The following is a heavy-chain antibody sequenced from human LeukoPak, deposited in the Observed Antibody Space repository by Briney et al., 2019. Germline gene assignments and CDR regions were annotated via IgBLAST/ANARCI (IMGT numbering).Heavy chain of an antibody. J-gene: IGHJ4*02. CDR3: ARHRRLRVVVITTYVYYFDY. CDR1: GYSISSGYY. CDR2: IYYSGST. Sequence: SETLSLTCAVSGYSISSGYYWGWIRQPPGKGLEWIGSIYYSGSTYYNPSLKSRVTISVDTSKNQFSLKLSSVTAADTAVYYCARHRRLRVVVITTYVYYFDYWGQGTLVTVSS. D-gene: IGHD3-22*01. V-gene: IGHV4-38-2*01.